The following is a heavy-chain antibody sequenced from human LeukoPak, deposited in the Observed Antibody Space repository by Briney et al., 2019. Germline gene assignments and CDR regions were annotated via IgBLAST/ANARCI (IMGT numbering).Heavy chain of an antibody. V-gene: IGHV4-4*07. CDR1: GGSISSYY. CDR2: IYTSGST. J-gene: IGHJ5*02. CDR3: ARDRGVWSTGYSLFDP. D-gene: IGHD2-21*01. Sequence: SETLSLTCTVSGGSISSYYWSWIRQPAGKGLEWIGRIYTSGSTNYNPSLKSRVTMSVDTSKNQFSLKLSSVTAADTAVYYCARDRGVWSTGYSLFDPWGQGTLVTVSS.